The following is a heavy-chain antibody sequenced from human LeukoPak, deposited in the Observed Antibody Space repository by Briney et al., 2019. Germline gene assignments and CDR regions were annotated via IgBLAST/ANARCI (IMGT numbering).Heavy chain of an antibody. D-gene: IGHD5-12*01. CDR1: GYTFTGYY. Sequence: ASVKVSCKASGYTFTGYYMHWVRQAPGQGLEWMGWINPNSGGTNYAQKFQGWVTMTRDTSISTAYVELSRLRSDDTAVYYCARDNYSGYALFDYWGQGTLVTVSS. J-gene: IGHJ4*02. CDR2: INPNSGGT. CDR3: ARDNYSGYALFDY. V-gene: IGHV1-2*04.